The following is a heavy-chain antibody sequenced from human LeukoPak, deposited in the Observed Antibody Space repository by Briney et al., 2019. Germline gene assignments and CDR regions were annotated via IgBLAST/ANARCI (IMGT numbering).Heavy chain of an antibody. D-gene: IGHD3-22*01. J-gene: IGHJ4*02. Sequence: ASVKVSCKASGCTFTSYGISWVRQAPGQGLEWMGWISAYNGNTNYAQKLQGRVTMTTDTSTSTAYMELRSLRSDDTAVYYCARDRFTYYYDSSGYYRHREFDYWGQGTLVTVFS. V-gene: IGHV1-18*01. CDR1: GCTFTSYG. CDR3: ARDRFTYYYDSSGYYRHREFDY. CDR2: ISAYNGNT.